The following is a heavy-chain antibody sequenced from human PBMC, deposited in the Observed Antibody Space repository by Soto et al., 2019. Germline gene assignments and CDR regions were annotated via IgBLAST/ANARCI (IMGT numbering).Heavy chain of an antibody. CDR1: GFTFNYYW. Sequence: EVPLVESEGGLVQRGGSLRLSCAASGFTFNYYWMHWVRQAAGQGLVWVSHIHSDGSTTTYADSVKGRFTISRDNAKNTLYLQMTSLRAEDTAVYYCVRGDKGGFDLWGQGTTVTVSS. CDR2: IHSDGSTT. D-gene: IGHD2-21*02. V-gene: IGHV3-74*01. CDR3: VRGDKGGFDL. J-gene: IGHJ3*01.